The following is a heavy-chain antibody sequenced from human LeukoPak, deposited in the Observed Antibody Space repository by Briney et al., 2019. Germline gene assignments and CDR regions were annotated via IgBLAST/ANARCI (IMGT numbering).Heavy chain of an antibody. Sequence: SETLSLTCTVSGGSISSSSYYWGWIRQPPGKGLEWIGSIYYSGSTYYNPSLKSRVTISVDTSKNQFSLKLSSVTAADTAVYYCARRHSSYYFDYWGQGTLVTVSS. CDR3: ARRHSSYYFDY. CDR1: GGSISSSSYY. D-gene: IGHD1-26*01. CDR2: IYYSGST. V-gene: IGHV4-39*01. J-gene: IGHJ4*02.